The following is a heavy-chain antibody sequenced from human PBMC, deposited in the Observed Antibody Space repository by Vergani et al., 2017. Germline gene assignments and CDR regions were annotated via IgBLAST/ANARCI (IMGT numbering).Heavy chain of an antibody. J-gene: IGHJ6*03. CDR2: FDPEDGET. V-gene: IGHV1-24*01. Sequence: QVQLVQSGAEVKKPGASVKVSCKVSGYTLTELSMHWVRQAPGKGLEWMGGFDPEDGETIYAQKFQGRVTMTEDTSTDTAYMELSSLRSEDTAVYYCATDANRSPRDYYYYYMDVWGKGTTVTVSS. CDR1: GYTLTELS. CDR3: ATDANRSPRDYYYYYMDV. D-gene: IGHD1-14*01.